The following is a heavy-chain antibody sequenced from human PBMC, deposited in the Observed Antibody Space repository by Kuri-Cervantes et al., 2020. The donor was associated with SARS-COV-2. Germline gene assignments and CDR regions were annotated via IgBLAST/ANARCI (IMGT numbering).Heavy chain of an antibody. CDR3: AKDRVGVQDF. J-gene: IGHJ4*02. CDR2: IPHDGKNK. Sequence: GGSLRLSCAASGFNFSRTDMHWVRRAPGKGLGWVAVIPHDGKNKKCIASGKGRFTISRDNSQNTLYLHMKSLRSEDTAMYYCAKDRVGVQDFWGQGTLVTVSS. CDR1: GFNFSRTD. D-gene: IGHD2-21*01. V-gene: IGHV3-30*18.